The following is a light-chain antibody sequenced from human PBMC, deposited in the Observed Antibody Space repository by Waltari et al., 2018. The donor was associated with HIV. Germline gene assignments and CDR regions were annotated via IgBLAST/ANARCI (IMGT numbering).Light chain of an antibody. Sequence: QSTLTQPASVSGSPGQSLTISCSGPPSAIDPFNYVPWYPQHPGNVPKLLFFEVCYRPSGLSDRFSASKSGNTASLTISDLQPEDEADYFCSSYSTRNFLMFGGGTKLTVL. CDR1: PSAIDPFNY. V-gene: IGLV2-14*03. J-gene: IGLJ3*02. CDR2: EVC. CDR3: SSYSTRNFLM.